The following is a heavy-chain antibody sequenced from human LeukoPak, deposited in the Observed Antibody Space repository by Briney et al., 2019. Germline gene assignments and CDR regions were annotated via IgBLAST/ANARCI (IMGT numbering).Heavy chain of an antibody. CDR3: ARPYRGTIGYYYYYMDV. CDR2: INHSGST. J-gene: IGHJ6*03. V-gene: IGHV4-34*01. Sequence: PSDTLSLLCAVYGGPFSGYYWSGIRQPPGKGREWIGEINHSGSTNYNSSLKSGVTISVDTSKNQFSLKLSSVTAADTAVYYCARPYRGTIGYYYYYMDVWGKGTTVTVSS. CDR1: GGPFSGYY. D-gene: IGHD1-14*01.